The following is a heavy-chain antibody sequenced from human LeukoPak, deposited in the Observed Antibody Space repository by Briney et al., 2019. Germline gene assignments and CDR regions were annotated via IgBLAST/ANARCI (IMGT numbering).Heavy chain of an antibody. V-gene: IGHV4-59*01. CDR3: ASGGYSSPLDY. J-gene: IGHJ4*02. CDR2: IYYSGST. Sequence: SETLSLTCTVSGGSISSYYWSWIRQPPGKGLEWIGYIYYSGSTNYNPSLKSRVTISVDTSKNQFSLKLSSVTAADTAVYYCASGGYSSPLDYWGQGTLVTVPS. CDR1: GGSISSYY. D-gene: IGHD5-18*01.